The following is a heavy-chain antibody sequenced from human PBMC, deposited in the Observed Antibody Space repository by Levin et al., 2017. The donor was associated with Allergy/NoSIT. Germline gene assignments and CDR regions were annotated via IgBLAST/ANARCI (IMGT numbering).Heavy chain of an antibody. V-gene: IGHV4-34*01. CDR2: INHSGST. CDR1: GGSFSGYY. J-gene: IGHJ4*02. CDR3: ARGLYYYGSGSYYRSYYFDY. Sequence: SETLSLTCAVYGGSFSGYYWSWIRQPPGKGLEWIGEINHSGSTNYNPSLKSRVTISVDTSKNQFSLKLSSVTAADTAVYYCARGLYYYGSGSYYRSYYFDYWGQGTLVTVSS. D-gene: IGHD3-10*01.